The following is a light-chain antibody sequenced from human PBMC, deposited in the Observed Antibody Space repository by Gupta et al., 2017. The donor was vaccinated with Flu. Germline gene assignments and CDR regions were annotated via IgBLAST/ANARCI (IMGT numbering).Light chain of an antibody. Sequence: EIVMTQSLDSLTVSLAERATITCKSSQSVLSSSNSKNYLVWYQQKPGQPPKVLIYWASTRQSGVPERFSGSGSGTDFTLTISSLHAEDVALYYCQQFDNTPWTFGQGTKVEIK. V-gene: IGKV4-1*01. CDR1: QSVLSSSNSKNY. J-gene: IGKJ1*01. CDR3: QQFDNTPWT. CDR2: WAS.